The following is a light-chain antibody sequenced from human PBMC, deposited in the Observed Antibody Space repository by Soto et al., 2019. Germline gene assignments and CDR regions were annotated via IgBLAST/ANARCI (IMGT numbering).Light chain of an antibody. CDR2: LGS. Sequence: DVFVTRSPRSLPVTPGEPASISCRSSQSLLHSNGYNYLDWYLQKPGQSPQLLIYLGSNRSSGVPDRFSGSGSGTDFTLKISRVEAEDVGVYYCMQALQTPYTFGQGTKVDIK. CDR3: MQALQTPYT. V-gene: IGKV2-28*01. CDR1: QSLLHSNGYNY. J-gene: IGKJ2*01.